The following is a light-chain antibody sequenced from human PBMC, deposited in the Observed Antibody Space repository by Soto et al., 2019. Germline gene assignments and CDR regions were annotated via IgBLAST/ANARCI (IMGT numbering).Light chain of an antibody. J-gene: IGLJ2*01. CDR2: NDN. CDR3: AAWDDSLNGVV. Sequence: QSLLTQPPSASGTPGQRVTISCSGTSCNIGSNTVSWYQQLPGTAPKLLISNDNQRPSGVPDRFSGSKSGTSASLAISGLQSEDEADYYCAAWDDSLNGVVFGGGTKLTVL. V-gene: IGLV1-44*01. CDR1: SCNIGSNT.